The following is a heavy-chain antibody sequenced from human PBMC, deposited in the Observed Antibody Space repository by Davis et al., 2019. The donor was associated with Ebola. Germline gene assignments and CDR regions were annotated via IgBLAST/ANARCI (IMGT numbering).Heavy chain of an antibody. Sequence: GGSLRLSCAASGFTFSGSAMHWVRQASGKGLEWVGRIRSKANSYATAYAASVKGRFTISRDDSKNTAYLQMNSLRAEDTAVYYCARDYYDSSGYFPDAFDIWGQGTMVTVSS. CDR2: IRSKANSYAT. V-gene: IGHV3-73*01. CDR1: GFTFSGSA. J-gene: IGHJ3*02. CDR3: ARDYYDSSGYFPDAFDI. D-gene: IGHD3-22*01.